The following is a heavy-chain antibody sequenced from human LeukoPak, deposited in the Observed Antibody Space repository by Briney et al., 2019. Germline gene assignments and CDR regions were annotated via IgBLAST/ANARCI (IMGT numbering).Heavy chain of an antibody. D-gene: IGHD4-17*01. CDR3: ARTVNDYYYYYMDV. J-gene: IGHJ6*03. CDR2: IKQDGSEK. V-gene: IGHV3-7*01. CDR1: GFTFSSYG. Sequence: GGSLRLSCAASGFTFSSYGMSWVRQTPGKGLEWVANIKQDGSEKYYVDSVKGRFTISRDNAKNSLYLQMNSLRAEDTAVYYCARTVNDYYYYYMDVWGKGTTVTVSS.